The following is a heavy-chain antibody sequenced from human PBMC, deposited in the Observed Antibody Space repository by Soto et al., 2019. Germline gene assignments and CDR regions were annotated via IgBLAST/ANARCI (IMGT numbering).Heavy chain of an antibody. V-gene: IGHV3-33*05. J-gene: IGHJ4*02. Sequence: QVQLVESGGGVGQPGTSLRLSCVGSGFTFRSYVIHWVRQSPGKGLEWVALTSYDGSNNFYGDSVKGRFTISRHNSRNTVELQMDSLRFDDTALYYCARWGTTGGLDVWGQGPLVSVSS. CDR2: TSYDGSNN. CDR1: GFTFRSYV. CDR3: ARWGTTGGLDV. D-gene: IGHD3-16*01.